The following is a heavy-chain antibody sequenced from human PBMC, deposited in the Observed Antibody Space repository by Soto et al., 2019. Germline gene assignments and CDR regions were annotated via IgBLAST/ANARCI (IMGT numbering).Heavy chain of an antibody. CDR2: ISAYNGNT. CDR1: GYTFTSYG. CDR3: ARGGNYDFWSGSLFDY. D-gene: IGHD3-3*01. V-gene: IGHV1-18*04. Sequence: QVQLVQSGAEVKKPGASVKVSCKASGYTFTSYGISWVRQAPGQGLEWMGWISAYNGNTNYAQKLQGRVTMTTDTSTSTAYMELGGRRSDATAVYYCARGGNYDFWSGSLFDYWGQGTLVTVSS. J-gene: IGHJ4*02.